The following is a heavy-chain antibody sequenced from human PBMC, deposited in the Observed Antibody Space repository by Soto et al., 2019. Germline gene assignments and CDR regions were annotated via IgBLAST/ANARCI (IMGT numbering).Heavy chain of an antibody. CDR2: IYYSGST. V-gene: IGHV4-61*08. CDR3: ARGYDYYDSSGYYFIDY. D-gene: IGHD3-22*01. Sequence: SETLSLTFTVSGGSISSGDYYWSCIRQPPWKGLEWILYIYYSGSTNYNPSLKIRVTISVDTSKNQFSLKLSSVTAADTAVYYCARGYDYYDSSGYYFIDYWGQGTLVTVYS. CDR1: GGSISSGDYY. J-gene: IGHJ4*02.